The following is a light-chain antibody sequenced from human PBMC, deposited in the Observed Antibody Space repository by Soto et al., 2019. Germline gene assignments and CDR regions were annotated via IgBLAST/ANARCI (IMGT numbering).Light chain of an antibody. J-gene: IGKJ1*01. V-gene: IGKV3-20*01. CDR1: QSVRSSY. CDR3: QQYGSSPRT. Sequence: EIVLTQSPGTLSLSPWERATLSCRASQSVRSSYLAWYQQKPGQAPRLLMYGASSRATGIPDRFSGSGSGTDFTLTISRLEPEDFAVYYCQQYGSSPRTFGQGTKVDIK. CDR2: GAS.